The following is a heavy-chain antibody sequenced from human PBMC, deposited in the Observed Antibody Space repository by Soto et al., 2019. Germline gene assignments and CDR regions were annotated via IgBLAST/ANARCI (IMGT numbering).Heavy chain of an antibody. J-gene: IGHJ6*02. CDR3: ARESGGYDSSTRYGLDV. D-gene: IGHD6-25*01. CDR2: IYTSGST. Sequence: PSETLSLTCTVSCGSISSYYWSWIRQPAGKGLEWIGRIYTSGSTNYNPSLKSRVTMSVDTSKNQFSLKLSSVTAADTAVYYCARESGGYDSSTRYGLDVWGQGTTVTVSS. V-gene: IGHV4-4*07. CDR1: CGSISSYY.